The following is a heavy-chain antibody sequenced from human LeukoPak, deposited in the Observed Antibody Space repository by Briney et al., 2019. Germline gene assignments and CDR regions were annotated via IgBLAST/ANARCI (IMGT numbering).Heavy chain of an antibody. J-gene: IGHJ4*02. D-gene: IGHD2-21*01. Sequence: GGSLRLSCAASEFTFSSYAMNWVRQAPGKGLEWVSAISGSGTNTYYAGSVRGRFTISRDNSNNRLYLQMNSVRAEDTAMYFCAKDTAVILTAPFDSWGQGTLVTVSS. CDR1: EFTFSSYA. V-gene: IGHV3-23*01. CDR2: ISGSGTNT. CDR3: AKDTAVILTAPFDS.